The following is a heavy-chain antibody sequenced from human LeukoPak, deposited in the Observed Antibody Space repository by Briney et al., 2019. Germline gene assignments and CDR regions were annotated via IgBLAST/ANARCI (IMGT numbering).Heavy chain of an antibody. Sequence: PGGSLSLSCAASGFTFSSYGMHWVRQAPGKGLEWVAFIRYDGSNKYYADSVKGRFTISRDNSKNTLYLQMNSLRAEDTAVYYCAKALGYDSSGLDYWGQGIPVTVSS. CDR1: GFTFSSYG. CDR2: IRYDGSNK. V-gene: IGHV3-30*02. J-gene: IGHJ4*02. D-gene: IGHD3-22*01. CDR3: AKALGYDSSGLDY.